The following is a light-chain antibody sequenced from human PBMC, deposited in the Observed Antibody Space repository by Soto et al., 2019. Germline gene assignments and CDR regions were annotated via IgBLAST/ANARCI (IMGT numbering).Light chain of an antibody. CDR1: QSFTSY. V-gene: IGKV3-11*01. CDR2: DTS. J-gene: IGKJ1*01. Sequence: EIVLTQSPATLSLSPGERATLSCRASQSFTSYLAWYQQKPGQAPRLLIYDTSNRAPGIPARFSGGGSGTDFTLTISSLEPEDFAVYYCEQRIAWPWTLGQGTKVDIK. CDR3: EQRIAWPWT.